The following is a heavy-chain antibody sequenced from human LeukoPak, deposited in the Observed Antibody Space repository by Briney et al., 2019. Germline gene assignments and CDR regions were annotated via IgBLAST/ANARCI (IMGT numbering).Heavy chain of an antibody. D-gene: IGHD3-22*01. CDR3: ARDFYDGSGTTDAFDI. V-gene: IGHV3-21*01. Sequence: GRTLRLSCAASGFTLSNYSMNWVRQAPGKGWEEVSSITGSTSRIYYYADSVRGRFTISRDNAKSALYLQMNSLRAEDTAIYYCARDFYDGSGTTDAFDIWGQGTMVTVSS. J-gene: IGHJ3*02. CDR1: GFTLSNYS. CDR2: ITGSTSRI.